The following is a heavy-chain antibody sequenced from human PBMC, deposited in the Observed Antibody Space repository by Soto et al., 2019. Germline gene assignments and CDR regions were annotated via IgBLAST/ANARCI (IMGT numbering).Heavy chain of an antibody. V-gene: IGHV5-51*01. D-gene: IGHD4-4*01. CDR1: GNNFPDYW. CDR2: IYPGDSDT. CDR3: ARQISNFRYYYYGVAV. J-gene: IGHJ6*01. Sequence: EFLEVCLNSCGNNFPDYWSILVPHLPGKGLEWMGIIYPGDSDTRYTPSFQGHVTITVDKSTSTAYLQWNTMKASDTAMYYCARQISNFRYYYYGVAVWGRGTTVTRSS.